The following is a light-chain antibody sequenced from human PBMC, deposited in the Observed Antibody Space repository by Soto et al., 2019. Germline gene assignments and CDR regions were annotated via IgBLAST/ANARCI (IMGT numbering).Light chain of an antibody. CDR2: RAS. J-gene: IGKJ3*01. V-gene: IGKV1-5*03. CDR3: QQYETYSGT. CDR1: QIINTW. Sequence: DIQMTQSPSSLSASVGDRVTITCRASQIINTWLAWYQQKPGKAPKLLIYRASNLVNGVPSRFSSSGSGTESTLTTSSLQPDDFSIYYCQQYETYSGTFGPGTKVDL.